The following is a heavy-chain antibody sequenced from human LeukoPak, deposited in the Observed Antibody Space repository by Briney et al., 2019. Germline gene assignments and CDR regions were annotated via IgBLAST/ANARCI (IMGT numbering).Heavy chain of an antibody. CDR1: GGSISSSSYY. J-gene: IGHJ4*02. Sequence: SETLSLTCTVSGGSISSSSYYWGWIRQPPGKGLEWIGSIYYSGSTYYNPSLKSRVTISVDTSKNQFSLKLSSVTAADTAVYYCARVKGYYGSGSPYYFDYWGQGTLVTVSS. CDR2: IYYSGST. D-gene: IGHD3-10*01. V-gene: IGHV4-39*07. CDR3: ARVKGYYGSGSPYYFDY.